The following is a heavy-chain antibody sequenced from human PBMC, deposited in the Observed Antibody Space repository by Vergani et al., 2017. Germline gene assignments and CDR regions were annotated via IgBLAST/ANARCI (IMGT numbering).Heavy chain of an antibody. CDR2: IWYDGSKK. CDR1: GFTFSHLG. D-gene: IGHD2-21*02. Sequence: QVQLVESGGGVVQPGRSLRLSCAASGFTFSHLGMHWVRQPPGRGLEWVAVIWYDGSKKYYGDSVKGRFSISRDNSKNMLYLEMNSLRVEDTAVYYCAKDSGYCGGDCYYDAFDMWGQGTMVTVSS. J-gene: IGHJ3*02. CDR3: AKDSGYCGGDCYYDAFDM. V-gene: IGHV3-33*03.